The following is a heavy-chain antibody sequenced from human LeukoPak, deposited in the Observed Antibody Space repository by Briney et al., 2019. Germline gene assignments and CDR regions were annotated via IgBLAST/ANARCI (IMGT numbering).Heavy chain of an antibody. V-gene: IGHV4-39*01. CDR2: IYYSGNT. CDR3: ARHSNGYFDY. J-gene: IGHJ4*02. CDR1: GGSISSSSYY. D-gene: IGHD3-22*01. Sequence: SETLSLTCTVSGGSISSSSYYWGWIRQPPGKGLEWIGSIYYSGNTYFDPSLKSRVTISVDTSKNQFALKLSSVTAADTAFYCCARHSNGYFDYWGQGTLVTVSS.